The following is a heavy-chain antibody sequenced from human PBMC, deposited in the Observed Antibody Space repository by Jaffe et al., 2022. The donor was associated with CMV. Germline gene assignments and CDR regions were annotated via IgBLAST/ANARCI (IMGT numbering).Heavy chain of an antibody. CDR3: ARNTYYYDSSPV. V-gene: IGHV4-34*01. Sequence: QVQLQQWGAGLLKPSETLSLTCAVYGGSFSGYYWSWIRQPPGKGLEWIGEINHSGSTNYNPSLKSRVTISVDTSKNQFSLKLSSVTAADTAVYYCARNTYYYDSSPVWGQGTLVTVSS. D-gene: IGHD3-22*01. CDR2: INHSGST. CDR1: GGSFSGYY. J-gene: IGHJ4*02.